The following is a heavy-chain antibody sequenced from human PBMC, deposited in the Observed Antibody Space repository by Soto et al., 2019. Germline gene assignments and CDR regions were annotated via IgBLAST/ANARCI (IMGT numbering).Heavy chain of an antibody. J-gene: IGHJ4*02. CDR2: ISGSGGST. CDR1: GFTFSSYA. V-gene: IGHV3-23*01. Sequence: GGSLRLSCAASGFTFSSYAMSWVRQAPGKGLEWVSAISGSGGSTYYADSVKGRFTISRDNSKNTLYLQMDSLRAEDTAVYYCATQITGTTKSNYWAQGTLVTVSS. CDR3: ATQITGTTKSNY. D-gene: IGHD1-7*01.